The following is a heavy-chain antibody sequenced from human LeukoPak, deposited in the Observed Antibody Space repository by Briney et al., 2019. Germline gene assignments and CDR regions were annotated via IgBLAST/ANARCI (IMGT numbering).Heavy chain of an antibody. J-gene: IGHJ4*02. CDR3: ARGPTTVTRAFDY. D-gene: IGHD4-11*01. CDR2: IYTSGST. CDR1: GDSISIYY. Sequence: SETLSLTCTVSGDSISIYYWSWIRQPAGKGLEWIGRIYTSGSTNYNPSLKSRVTMSVDTSKNQFSLKPSSVTAADTAVYYCARGPTTVTRAFDYWGQGTLVTVSS. V-gene: IGHV4-4*07.